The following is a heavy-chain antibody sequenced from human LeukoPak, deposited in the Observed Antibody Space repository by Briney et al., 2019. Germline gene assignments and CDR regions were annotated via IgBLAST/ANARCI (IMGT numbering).Heavy chain of an antibody. CDR3: ARGVTYYYGSGSYCLFDY. CDR2: INHSGST. D-gene: IGHD3-10*01. CDR1: GGSFSGYY. Sequence: SETLSLTCAVYGGSFSGYYWSWIRQPPGKGLEWIGEINHSGSTNYNPSLKSRVTISVDTSKNQFSLKLSSVTAADTAVYYCARGVTYYYGSGSYCLFDYWGQGTLVTVSS. V-gene: IGHV4-34*01. J-gene: IGHJ4*02.